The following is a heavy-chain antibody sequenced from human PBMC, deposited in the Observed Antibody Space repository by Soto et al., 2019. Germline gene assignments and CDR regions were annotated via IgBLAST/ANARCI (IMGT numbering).Heavy chain of an antibody. CDR2: IYYSGST. CDR3: ARRDYDFWSEKGWFDP. Sequence: SETLSLTCTVSGGSISSYYWSWIRQPPGKGLEWIGYIYYSGSTNYNPSLKSRVTISVDASKNQFSLKLSSVTAADTAVYYCARRDYDFWSEKGWFDPWGQGTLVTVSS. CDR1: GGSISSYY. J-gene: IGHJ5*02. D-gene: IGHD3-3*01. V-gene: IGHV4-59*08.